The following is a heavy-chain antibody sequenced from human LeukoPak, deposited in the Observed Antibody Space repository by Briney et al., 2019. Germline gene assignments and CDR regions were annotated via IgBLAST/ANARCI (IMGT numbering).Heavy chain of an antibody. Sequence: SVTVSFTASGFTFTSSAVQWVRQARGQRLEWIGWIVVGSGNTNYAQKFQERVTITRDMSTSTAYMELSSLRSEDTAVYYCASPRGYSYGSSALDYWGQGTLVTVSS. CDR2: IVVGSGNT. CDR1: GFTFTSSA. D-gene: IGHD5-18*01. J-gene: IGHJ4*02. CDR3: ASPRGYSYGSSALDY. V-gene: IGHV1-58*01.